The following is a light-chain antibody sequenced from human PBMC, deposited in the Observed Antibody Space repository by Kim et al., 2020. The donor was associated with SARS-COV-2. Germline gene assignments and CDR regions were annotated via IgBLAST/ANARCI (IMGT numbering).Light chain of an antibody. J-gene: IGLJ3*02. CDR3: QYYNSNTWV. Sequence: FMLTQPHSVSETPGKTVTISCTRSSGSIGSNNVQWYQQRPGTAPTSVIYGDKQRPPGVPDRFSGSIYTYSNSASLTIPELKTEDEYEYSCQYYNSNTWVFGGGTQLTVL. CDR1: SGSIGSNN. CDR2: GDK. V-gene: IGLV6-57*03.